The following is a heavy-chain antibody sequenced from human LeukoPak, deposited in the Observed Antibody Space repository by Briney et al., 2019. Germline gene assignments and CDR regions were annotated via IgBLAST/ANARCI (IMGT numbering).Heavy chain of an antibody. CDR3: AREPYGDYLDY. CDR1: GYTFTSDG. D-gene: IGHD4-17*01. J-gene: IGHJ4*02. V-gene: IGHV1-18*01. Sequence: GASVKVSCKASGYTFTSDGISWVRQAPGQGLEWMGWISAYNVNTNYAQKLQGRVTMTTDTSTSTAYMELRSLRSDDTAVYYCAREPYGDYLDYWGQGTLVTVSS. CDR2: ISAYNVNT.